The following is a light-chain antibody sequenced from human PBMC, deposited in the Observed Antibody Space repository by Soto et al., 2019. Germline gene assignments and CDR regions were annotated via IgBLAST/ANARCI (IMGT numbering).Light chain of an antibody. J-gene: IGKJ1*01. CDR2: GAS. Sequence: EIVMTQSPATLSVSPGERATLSCRASQSVSSNLAWYQQKPGQAPRLLIYGASTRAPGIPARFSGSGSGTEFTLSNSSLQSEDFAVYYCEQYNNWPRTFGQGTKVEIK. CDR3: EQYNNWPRT. V-gene: IGKV3-15*01. CDR1: QSVSSN.